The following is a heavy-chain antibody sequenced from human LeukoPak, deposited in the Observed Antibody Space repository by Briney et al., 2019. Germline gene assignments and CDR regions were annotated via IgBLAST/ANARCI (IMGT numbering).Heavy chain of an antibody. Sequence: ASVKVSCKASGYTFTGYYMHRVRQAPGQGVEWMGRINPNSGGTNYAQKFQGRVTMTRDTSISTAYMELSRLRSDDTAVYYSARPSSGSGSKPALDYWGQGTLVTVSS. V-gene: IGHV1-2*06. J-gene: IGHJ4*02. CDR1: GYTFTGYY. CDR3: ARPSSGSGSKPALDY. D-gene: IGHD1-26*01. CDR2: INPNSGGT.